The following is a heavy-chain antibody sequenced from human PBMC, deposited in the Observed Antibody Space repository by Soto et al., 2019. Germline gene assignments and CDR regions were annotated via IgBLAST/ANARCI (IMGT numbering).Heavy chain of an antibody. V-gene: IGHV4-39*01. CDR2: IYYSGST. D-gene: IGHD3-3*01. CDR3: AGNFWSGYYTWRAFDY. Sequence: SETLSLTCTVSGGSISSSSYYWGWIRQPPGRGLEWIGSIYYSGSTYYNPSLKSRVTISVVTFKNQFSLKLSSVTAADTAVYYCAGNFWSGYYTWRAFDYWGQGTLVTVSS. CDR1: GGSISSSSYY. J-gene: IGHJ4*02.